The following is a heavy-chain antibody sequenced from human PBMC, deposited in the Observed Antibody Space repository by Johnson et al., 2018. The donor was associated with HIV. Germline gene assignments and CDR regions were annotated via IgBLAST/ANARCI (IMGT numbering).Heavy chain of an antibody. J-gene: IGHJ3*02. V-gene: IGHV3-30-3*01. Sequence: QVQLVESGGGVVQPGRSLRLSCAASGFTFSSYAVQWVRQAPDKGLEWVAVISYDGSNKYYADSVKGRFTISRDNSKNTLYLQMNSLRAEDTAVYYCASALCTWGAFDIWGQGTMVTVSS. D-gene: IGHD2-8*01. CDR3: ASALCTWGAFDI. CDR2: ISYDGSNK. CDR1: GFTFSSYA.